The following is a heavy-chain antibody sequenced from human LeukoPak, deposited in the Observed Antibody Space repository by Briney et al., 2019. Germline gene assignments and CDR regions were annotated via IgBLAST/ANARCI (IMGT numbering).Heavy chain of an antibody. V-gene: IGHV4-4*07. CDR1: GGSISSYY. J-gene: IGHJ6*02. CDR3: ARHFPRYSSSWDNYYYGMDV. CDR2: IYTSGST. D-gene: IGHD6-13*01. Sequence: TSETLSLTCTVSGGSISSYYWSWIRQPAGKGLEWIGRIYTSGSTNYNPSLKSRVTMSVDTSKNQFSLKLSSVTAADTAVYYCARHFPRYSSSWDNYYYGMDVWGQGTTVTVSS.